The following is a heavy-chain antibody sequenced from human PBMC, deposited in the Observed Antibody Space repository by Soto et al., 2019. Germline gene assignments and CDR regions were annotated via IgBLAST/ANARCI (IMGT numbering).Heavy chain of an antibody. CDR2: ISSSGSTI. CDR3: ARDKWYSSSYHSDY. J-gene: IGHJ4*02. V-gene: IGHV3-11*01. CDR1: GFTFSDYY. D-gene: IGHD6-6*01. Sequence: GGSLTLSCAASGFTFSDYYMSWIRQAPGKGLEWVSYISSSGSTIYYADSVKGRFTISRDNAKNSLYLQMNSLRAEDTAVYYCARDKWYSSSYHSDYWGQGTLVTSPQ.